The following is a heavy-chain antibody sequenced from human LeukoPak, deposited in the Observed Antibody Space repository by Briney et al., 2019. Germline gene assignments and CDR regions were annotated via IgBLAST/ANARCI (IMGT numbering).Heavy chain of an antibody. CDR2: ISDYNGNT. V-gene: IGHV1-18*01. J-gene: IGHJ6*02. CDR1: GYTFSLYG. Sequence: ASVKVSCKASGYTFSLYGLSWVRQAPGQGVEWMGWISDYNGNTDYAQKFQGRVRLTTDTGTTTAYMELRSLRPDDTAVYFCAREGYYHGSGTYSPPKYYGMDVWGQGTMVTVSS. CDR3: AREGYYHGSGTYSPPKYYGMDV. D-gene: IGHD3-10*01.